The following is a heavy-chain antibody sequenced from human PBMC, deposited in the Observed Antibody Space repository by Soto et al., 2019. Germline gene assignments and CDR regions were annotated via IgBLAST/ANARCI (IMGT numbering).Heavy chain of an antibody. CDR2: VNPIVSMS. J-gene: IGHJ4*02. V-gene: IGHV1-69*02. Sequence: VQLVQSGAEVKRPGSSVKVSCKASGDTFNFYSINWVRQAPGLGLEWMGRVNPIVSMSNYAQKFQGRVTMTADKSTSTAYMELSSLRSEDTAIYYCASSSGSGYRAFDYWGQGALVTVSS. CDR3: ASSSGSGYRAFDY. CDR1: GDTFNFYS. D-gene: IGHD3-10*01.